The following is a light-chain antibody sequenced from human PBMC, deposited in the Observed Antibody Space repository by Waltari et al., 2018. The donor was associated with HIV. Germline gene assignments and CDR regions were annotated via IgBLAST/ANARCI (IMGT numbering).Light chain of an antibody. CDR3: QQRSNWPIS. CDR1: QSVGNS. Sequence: EIVLTQSPATLSLSPGERATLSCRASQSVGNSLAWYQQKPGQAPRLPMYGASSRATGIPARFSGSGSGTDFTLTISSLEPGDFGVYYCQQRSNWPISFGQGTRLEIK. V-gene: IGKV3-11*01. J-gene: IGKJ5*01. CDR2: GAS.